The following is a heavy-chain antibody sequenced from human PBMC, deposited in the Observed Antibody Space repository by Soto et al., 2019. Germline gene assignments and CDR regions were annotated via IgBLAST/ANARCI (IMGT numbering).Heavy chain of an antibody. CDR1: GGTFSSYA. Sequence: ASVQVSCKASGGTFSSYAIHWVRQAPGQSLEWMAWIHTGNGNTKYSPRFQGRVTITRDTSASTAYMELSSLRSEDTAVYYCAISLLLGESSDYGGQGTLVTVSS. CDR3: AISLLLGESSDY. CDR2: IHTGNGNT. J-gene: IGHJ4*02. V-gene: IGHV1-3*04. D-gene: IGHD3-16*01.